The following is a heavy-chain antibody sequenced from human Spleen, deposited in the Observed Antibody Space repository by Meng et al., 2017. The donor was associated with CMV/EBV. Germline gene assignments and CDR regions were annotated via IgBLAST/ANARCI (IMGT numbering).Heavy chain of an antibody. V-gene: IGHV1-69*12. Sequence: QGQLVQSGAEVKKPGSSVKVSCKASGGTFSSYAISWVRQAPGQGLEWMGGIIPIFGTANYAQKFQGRVTITADESTSTAYMELSSLRSEDTAVYYCARELDSSGWSETGKYFQHWGQGTLVTVSS. CDR1: GGTFSSYA. CDR3: ARELDSSGWSETGKYFQH. J-gene: IGHJ1*01. D-gene: IGHD6-19*01. CDR2: IIPIFGTA.